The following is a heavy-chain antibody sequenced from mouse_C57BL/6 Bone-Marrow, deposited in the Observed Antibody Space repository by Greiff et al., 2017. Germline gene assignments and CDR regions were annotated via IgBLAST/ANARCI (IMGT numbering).Heavy chain of an antibody. V-gene: IGHV1-15*01. J-gene: IGHJ4*01. CDR1: GYKFTDYE. Sequence: VQLQQSGAELVRPGASVTLSCKASGYKFTDYEMHWVKQTPVHGLEWIGAIDPETGGTAYNQKFKGKAILTADKSSSTAYMELRSLTSEDSAVYYGTRDIDYWGQGTSVTVSS. CDR3: TRDIDY. CDR2: IDPETGGT.